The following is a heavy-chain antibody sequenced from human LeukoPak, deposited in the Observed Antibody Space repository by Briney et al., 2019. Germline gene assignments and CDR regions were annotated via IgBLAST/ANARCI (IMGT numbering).Heavy chain of an antibody. J-gene: IGHJ4*02. V-gene: IGHV4-4*07. Sequence: SETLSLTCTVSGGSISGYYWSWIRQPAGKGLEWIGRIYASGSINYNPSLKSRVTMSVDTSKNQLSLKLTSVTAADTAVYYCARSLPGSGAYYFDYWGQGTLVTVSS. CDR2: IYASGSI. CDR3: ARSLPGSGAYYFDY. D-gene: IGHD3-10*01. CDR1: GGSISGYY.